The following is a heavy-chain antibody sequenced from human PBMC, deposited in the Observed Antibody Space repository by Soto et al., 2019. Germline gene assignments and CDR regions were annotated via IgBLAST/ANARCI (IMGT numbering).Heavy chain of an antibody. J-gene: IGHJ5*02. CDR3: AKDTTGNYPTFPFDP. Sequence: EVQLLESGGGLVQPGGSLRLSCAASGFTFNNYAMNWVRQAPGKGLEWVSAISSSGDSTYYADSVRGRFTISRDKSKNMLYLQMDRLRAEDTALYYCAKDTTGNYPTFPFDPWGQGTLVTVSS. D-gene: IGHD1-1*01. CDR1: GFTFNNYA. V-gene: IGHV3-23*01. CDR2: ISSSGDST.